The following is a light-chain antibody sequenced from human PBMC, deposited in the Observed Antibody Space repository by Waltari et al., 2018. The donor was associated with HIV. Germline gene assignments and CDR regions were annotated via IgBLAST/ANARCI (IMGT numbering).Light chain of an antibody. CDR1: SSDVGGYKY. J-gene: IGLJ3*02. V-gene: IGLV2-14*03. Sequence: QSALTQPASVSGSPGPSITISCPGTSSDVGGYKYVPWYQQHPGKAPKLMIYDVSTRPSGVSNRFSGSKSGNMASLTISGLQAEDEADYYCSSYTSTYTRVFGGGTKLTVL. CDR2: DVS. CDR3: SSYTSTYTRV.